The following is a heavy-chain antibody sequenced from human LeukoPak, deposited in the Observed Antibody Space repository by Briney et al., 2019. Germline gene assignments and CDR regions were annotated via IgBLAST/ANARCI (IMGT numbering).Heavy chain of an antibody. V-gene: IGHV4-59*12. CDR2: IYYSGST. CDR3: ARDRSIAALDWFDP. Sequence: PSETLSLTCTVSGGSISSYYWSWIRQPPGRGLEWIGYIYYSGSTKYNPSLKSRVTISVDTSKNQFSLKLSSVTAADTAVYYCARDRSIAALDWFDPWGQGTLVTVSS. J-gene: IGHJ5*02. D-gene: IGHD6-6*01. CDR1: GGSISSYY.